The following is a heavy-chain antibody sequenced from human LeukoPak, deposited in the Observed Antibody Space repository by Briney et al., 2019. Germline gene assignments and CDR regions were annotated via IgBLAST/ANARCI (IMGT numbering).Heavy chain of an antibody. CDR3: ARANYYDTIGYSRGAFDI. V-gene: IGHV4-34*01. J-gene: IGHJ3*02. CDR1: GGSFSGYY. Sequence: PSETLSLTCAVYGGSFSGYYWSWIRQPPGKGLEWIGEINHSGSTNYNPSLKSRVTISVDTSKNQFSLKLSSMTAADTALYYCARANYYDTIGYSRGAFDIWGQGTMVTVSS. D-gene: IGHD3-22*01. CDR2: INHSGST.